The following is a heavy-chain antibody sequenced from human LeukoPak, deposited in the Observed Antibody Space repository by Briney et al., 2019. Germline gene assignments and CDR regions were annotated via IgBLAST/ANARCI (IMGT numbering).Heavy chain of an antibody. D-gene: IGHD3-22*01. CDR2: ISYDGSNK. CDR3: ANSHSGYWNAFDI. V-gene: IGHV3-30*04. J-gene: IGHJ3*02. CDR1: GFTFSSYA. Sequence: PGRSLRLSCAASGFTFSSYAMHWVRQAPGKGLEWVAVISYDGSNKYYADSVKGRFTISRDNSKNTLYLQMNSLRAEDTAVYYCANSHSGYWNAFDIWGQGTMVTVSS.